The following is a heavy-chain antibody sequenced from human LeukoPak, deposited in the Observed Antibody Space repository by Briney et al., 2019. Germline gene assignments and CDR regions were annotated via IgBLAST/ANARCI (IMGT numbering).Heavy chain of an antibody. V-gene: IGHV7-4-1*02. CDR3: ARRSMVQHLDV. J-gene: IGHJ6*04. Sequence: GASVKVSCKASGYTFTSYGINWVRQAPGQGLEYMGWIDTNTGNPTYAQAFTGRIVFSLDTSVSTAYLDIRSLKAEDTAVYFCARRSMVQHLDVWGKGTTVIVSS. D-gene: IGHD3-10*01. CDR1: GYTFTSYG. CDR2: IDTNTGNP.